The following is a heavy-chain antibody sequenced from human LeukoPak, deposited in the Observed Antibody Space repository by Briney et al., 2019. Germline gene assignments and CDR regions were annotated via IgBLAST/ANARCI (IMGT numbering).Heavy chain of an antibody. V-gene: IGHV3-21*01. CDR1: GFTFSDYS. CDR2: ISNGSNYI. D-gene: IGHD1-26*01. J-gene: IGHJ4*02. Sequence: GGSLRLSCAASGFTFSDYSMIWVRQAPVKGLEWVSSISNGSNYIYYEDSVKGRFTISRDNAKNSLYLQMNSLRAGDTAVYYCARVGYSGSPGDYWGQGTLVTVSS. CDR3: ARVGYSGSPGDY.